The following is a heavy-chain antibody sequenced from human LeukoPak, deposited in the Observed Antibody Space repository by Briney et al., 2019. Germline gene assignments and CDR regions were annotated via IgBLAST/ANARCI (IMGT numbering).Heavy chain of an antibody. J-gene: IGHJ3*02. CDR1: GFSFSSYG. CDR2: IWYDGSIK. V-gene: IGHV3-30*02. CDR3: ANFDGDSQAFHI. Sequence: GGSLRLSCAASGFSFSSYGMHWVRQAPGKGLEWVAVIWYDGSIKYYGDSVKGRFTISRDNSKNTLYLQMNSLKTDDTALYSCANFDGDSQAFHIWGLGTMVTVSS. D-gene: IGHD3-9*01.